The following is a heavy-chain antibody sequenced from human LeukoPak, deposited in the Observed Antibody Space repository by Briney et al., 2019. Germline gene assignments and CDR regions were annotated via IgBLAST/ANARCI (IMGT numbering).Heavy chain of an antibody. CDR2: IVVGSGNT. D-gene: IGHD3-10*01. V-gene: IGHV1-58*02. Sequence: ASVKVSCKASGFTFTNSAIQWVRQARGQRLEWIGWIVVGSGNTDYAQKFQERITITRDMSTRTVYMELSSLRAEDTAVYYCARDRAVLGRITYGMDVWGQGTTVTVSS. CDR3: ARDRAVLGRITYGMDV. CDR1: GFTFTNSA. J-gene: IGHJ6*02.